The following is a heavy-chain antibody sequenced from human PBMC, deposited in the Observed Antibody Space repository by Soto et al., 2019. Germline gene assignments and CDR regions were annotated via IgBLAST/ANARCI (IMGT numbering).Heavy chain of an antibody. CDR2: ISSSSSYT. CDR3: ALLREGYYDSTGLDY. V-gene: IGHV3-11*03. Sequence: GGSLILSCAASGFNFSDYYMNWIRQAPGKGLEWISYISSSSSYTNYADSVKGRFTISRDNAKNSLYLQMDRLRPEDTAVYYCALLREGYYDSTGLDYWGQGT. D-gene: IGHD3-22*01. CDR1: GFNFSDYY. J-gene: IGHJ4*02.